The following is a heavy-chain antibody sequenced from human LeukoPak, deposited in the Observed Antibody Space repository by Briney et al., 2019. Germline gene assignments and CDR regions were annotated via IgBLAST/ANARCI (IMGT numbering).Heavy chain of an antibody. Sequence: GGPLRLSCAASGFTLSSYLMSRLRQAPGRPPQRVANIKKGGSEENYLDSVKGRFTVSRDNAKNSLFLQMNSLRGEDTAVYYCARGNPNRNALDLWGQGTMVTISS. CDR1: GFTLSSYL. D-gene: IGHD1-14*01. V-gene: IGHV3-7*01. CDR2: IKKGGSEE. CDR3: ARGNPNRNALDL. J-gene: IGHJ3*01.